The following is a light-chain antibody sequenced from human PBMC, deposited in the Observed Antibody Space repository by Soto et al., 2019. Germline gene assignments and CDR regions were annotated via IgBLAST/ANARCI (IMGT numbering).Light chain of an antibody. Sequence: QSVLTQPASVSGSPGQSITISCTGTSSDVGGYNYVSWYQQHPGKAPKLMIYEVSNRPSGVSNRFSGSKSGNTASLTISGLQAEDEADYYFSSYTSSTPYVIGTPTKV. CDR3: SSYTSSTPYV. CDR1: SSDVGGYNY. V-gene: IGLV2-14*01. CDR2: EVS. J-gene: IGLJ1*01.